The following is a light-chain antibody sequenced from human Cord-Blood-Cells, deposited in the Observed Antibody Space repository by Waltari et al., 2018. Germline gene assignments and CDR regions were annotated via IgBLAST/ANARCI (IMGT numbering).Light chain of an antibody. CDR3: QQANSFPLT. V-gene: IGKV1-12*01. Sequence: DIQMTQSPSSVSASVGDRVTLTCRASQGISSWLAWYQHKPGKAPKRLIYAASSLQSGVPSRCSGSVSGTDFTLTISSLQPEDFATYYCQQANSFPLTFGGGTKVEIK. CDR2: AAS. J-gene: IGKJ4*01. CDR1: QGISSW.